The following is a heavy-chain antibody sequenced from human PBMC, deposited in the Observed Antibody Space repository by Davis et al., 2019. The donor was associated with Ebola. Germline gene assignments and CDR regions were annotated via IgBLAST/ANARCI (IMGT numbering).Heavy chain of an antibody. Sequence: SETLSLTCTVSGGSINSDDYYWSWIRQPPGKGLEWLGSIYNSVSTHYNPSLRGRVSISLDTPNQFSLRLISVTAADTAVYYCARNASSEVDTTVIKGRFFDLWGRGIVVTVSS. CDR3: ARNASSEVDTTVIKGRFFDL. V-gene: IGHV4-39*07. CDR1: GGSINSDDYY. CDR2: IYNSVST. J-gene: IGHJ2*01. D-gene: IGHD5-18*01.